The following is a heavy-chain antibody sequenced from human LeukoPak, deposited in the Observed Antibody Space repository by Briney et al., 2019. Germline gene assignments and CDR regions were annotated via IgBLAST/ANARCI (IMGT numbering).Heavy chain of an antibody. CDR3: GRKAGDCGGGSCYSIDY. Sequence: SVKVSCKAFGGSFSSEAISWVRQAPGQGLEWMGGIIPIFGTANYAQKFQGRVTIATDESTTTAYMEVSSLRSEDTAVYYCGRKAGDCGGGSCYSIDYWGQGTLVTVSS. V-gene: IGHV1-69*05. CDR2: IIPIFGTA. CDR1: GGSFSSEA. J-gene: IGHJ4*02. D-gene: IGHD2-15*01.